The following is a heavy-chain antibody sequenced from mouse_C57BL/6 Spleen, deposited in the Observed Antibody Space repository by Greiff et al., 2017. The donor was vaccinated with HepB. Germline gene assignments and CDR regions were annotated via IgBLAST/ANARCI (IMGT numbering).Heavy chain of an antibody. CDR2: ISSGGSYT. CDR1: GFTFSSYG. CDR3: ARHDYGVLYAMDY. D-gene: IGHD2-4*01. Sequence: EVKLVESGGDLVKPGGSLKLSCAASGFTFSSYGMSWVRQTPDKRLEWVATISSGGSYTYYPDSVKGRFTISRDNAKNTLYLRMSSLKSEDTAMYYCARHDYGVLYAMDYCGQGTSVTVSS. J-gene: IGHJ4*01. V-gene: IGHV5-6*02.